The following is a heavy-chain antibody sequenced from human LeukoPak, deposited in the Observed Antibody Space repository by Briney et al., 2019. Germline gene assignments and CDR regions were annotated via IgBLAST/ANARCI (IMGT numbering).Heavy chain of an antibody. V-gene: IGHV1-18*01. J-gene: IGHJ4*02. D-gene: IGHD2-2*01. CDR1: GYTFTSYG. CDR3: ARVGIYCGSTSCYASDFGY. Sequence: ASVKVSCKASGYTFTSYGISWVRQAPGQGLEWMGWISAYNGNTNYAQKLRGRVTMTTDTSTSTAYMELRSLRSDDTAVYYCARVGIYCGSTSCYASDFGYWGQGTLVTVSS. CDR2: ISAYNGNT.